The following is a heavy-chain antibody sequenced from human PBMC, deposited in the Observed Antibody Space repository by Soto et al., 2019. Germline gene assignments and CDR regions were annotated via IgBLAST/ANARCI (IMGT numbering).Heavy chain of an antibody. CDR1: GGSISSSNW. CDR2: IYHSGST. V-gene: IGHV4-4*02. D-gene: IGHD6-19*01. CDR3: ASVQIRGAVAGTKSDY. Sequence: PSETLSLTCAVSGGSISSSNWWSWVRQPPGKGLEWIGEIYHSGSTNYNPSPKSRVTISVDKSKNQFSLKLSSVTAADTAVYYCASVQIRGAVAGTKSDYWGQGTLVTVSS. J-gene: IGHJ4*02.